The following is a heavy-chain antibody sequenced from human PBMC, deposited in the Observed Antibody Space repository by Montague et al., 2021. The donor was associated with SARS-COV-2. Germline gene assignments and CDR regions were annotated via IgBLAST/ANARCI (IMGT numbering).Heavy chain of an antibody. CDR3: TRDAFTMIIDAFNI. D-gene: IGHD3-22*01. CDR1: GFTFSTYT. CDR2: ITASSIYI. V-gene: IGHV3-21*01. J-gene: IGHJ3*02. Sequence: SLRLSCAASGFTFSTYTMNWVRQAPGQGLEWVSSITASSIYIYYADSVKGRLTISRDNAKNSLYLQMNSLRAEDTAVYYCTRDAFTMIIDAFNIWGQGTKVTVSS.